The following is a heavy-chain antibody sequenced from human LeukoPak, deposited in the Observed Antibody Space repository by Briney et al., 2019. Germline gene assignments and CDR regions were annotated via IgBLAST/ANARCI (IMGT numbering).Heavy chain of an antibody. J-gene: IGHJ6*03. V-gene: IGHV3-30*02. Sequence: GGSLRLSCAASGFTFSSYGMHWVRQAPGKGLEWVAFIWYDGSNKYYADSVKGRFTISRDNSKNTLYLQMNSLRAEDTAVYYCAKSGVSGYDYGDYYYYMAVWGKGTTVTVSS. CDR3: AKSGVSGYDYGDYYYYMAV. CDR2: IWYDGSNK. D-gene: IGHD5-12*01. CDR1: GFTFSSYG.